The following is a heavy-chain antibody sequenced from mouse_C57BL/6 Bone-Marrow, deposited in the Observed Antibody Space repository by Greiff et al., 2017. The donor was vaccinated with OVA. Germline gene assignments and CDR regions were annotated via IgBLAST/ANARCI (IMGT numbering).Heavy chain of an antibody. V-gene: IGHV1-82*01. J-gene: IGHJ3*01. D-gene: IGHD1-1*01. CDR1: GYAFSSSW. CDR3: ARSRGSSFPWFAY. CDR2: IYPGDGDT. Sequence: QVQLKESGPELVKPGASVKISCKASGYAFSSSWMNWVKQRPGKGLEWIGRIYPGDGDTNYNGKFKGKGTLTADKSSSTAYMQRSSLTSEDSAVYFCARSRGSSFPWFAYWGQGTLVTVSA.